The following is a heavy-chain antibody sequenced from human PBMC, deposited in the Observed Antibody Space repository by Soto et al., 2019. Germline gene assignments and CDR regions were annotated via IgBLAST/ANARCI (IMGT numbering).Heavy chain of an antibody. CDR3: AKGGRQWLVTSDFHY. J-gene: IGHJ4*02. D-gene: IGHD6-19*01. V-gene: IGHV3-30*18. CDR1: GFTFSDYA. Sequence: VQLVESGGGVVQPGRSLRLSCAASGFTFSDYAMHWVRQAPGKGLEWVAVVSHDGRNTHYADSVKGRFTISRDSSKNTVSLELTSLRSEATSVYYGAKGGRQWLVTSDFHYGGQGALVTVSS. CDR2: VSHDGRNT.